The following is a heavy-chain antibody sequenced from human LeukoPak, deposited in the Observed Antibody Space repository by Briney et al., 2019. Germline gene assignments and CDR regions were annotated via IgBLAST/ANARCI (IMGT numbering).Heavy chain of an antibody. CDR3: ARAIRGALRFLEWPLDI. J-gene: IGHJ3*02. CDR1: GFTFSSYA. D-gene: IGHD3-3*01. V-gene: IGHV3-23*01. CDR2: ISGSGGST. Sequence: GGSLRLSCAASGFTFSSYAMSWVRQAPGKGLEWVSAISGSGGSTYYADSVKGRFTISRDNSKNTLYLQMNSLRAEDTAVYYCARAIRGALRFLEWPLDIWGQGTMVTVSS.